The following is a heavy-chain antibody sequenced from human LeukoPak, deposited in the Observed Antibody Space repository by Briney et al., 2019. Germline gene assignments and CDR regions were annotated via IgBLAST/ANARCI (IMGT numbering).Heavy chain of an antibody. CDR1: GFTFSSYA. D-gene: IGHD1-26*01. CDR3: AKDALRSSGSYYSDY. J-gene: IGHJ4*02. V-gene: IGHV3-23*01. Sequence: GGSLRLSCAASGFTFSSYAMSWVRQAPGKRLEWVSTISGSGGSTYYADPVKGRFTISKDNSKNTVYLQMNSLRAEDTAVYYCAKDALRSSGSYYSDYWGQGTLVTVSS. CDR2: ISGSGGST.